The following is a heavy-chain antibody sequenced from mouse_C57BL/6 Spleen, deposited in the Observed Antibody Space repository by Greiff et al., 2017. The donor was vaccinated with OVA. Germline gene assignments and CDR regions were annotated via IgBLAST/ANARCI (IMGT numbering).Heavy chain of an antibody. D-gene: IGHD2-4*01. CDR2: IDPSDSET. V-gene: IGHV1-52*01. Sequence: QVQLQQPGAELVRPGSSVKLSCKASGYTFTSYWMHWVKQRPIQGLEWIGNIDPSDSETHYNQKFKDKATLTVDKSSSTAYMQLSSLTSEDSAVYYCARGDDYAAWVAHWGQGTLVTVSA. J-gene: IGHJ3*01. CDR1: GYTFTSYW. CDR3: ARGDDYAAWVAH.